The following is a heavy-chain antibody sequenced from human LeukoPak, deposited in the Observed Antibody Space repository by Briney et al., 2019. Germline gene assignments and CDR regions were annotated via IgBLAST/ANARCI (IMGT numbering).Heavy chain of an antibody. CDR3: TSAETWYYDSSGYD. J-gene: IGHJ4*02. CDR2: IKSKTDGGTT. CDR1: GFTFSNAW. Sequence: GGSLRLSCAASGFTFSNAWMSWVRQAPGKGLEWVGRIKSKTDGGTTDYAAPVKGRFTISRDDSKNTPYLQMNSLKTEDTAVYYCTSAETWYYDSSGYDWGQGTLVAVSS. V-gene: IGHV3-15*01. D-gene: IGHD3-22*01.